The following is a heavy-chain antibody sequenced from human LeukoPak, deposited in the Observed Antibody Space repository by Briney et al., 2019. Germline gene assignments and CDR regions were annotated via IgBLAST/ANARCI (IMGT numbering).Heavy chain of an antibody. D-gene: IGHD4-17*01. Sequence: GGSLRLSCAASGFTFDTHAMTWVRQAPGKRLEWVSSIRGNGARTDYADSVKGRFTISRDNSKNTLYLQMNSLRAEDTAVYYCAKHQQIYGDSLMDVWGQGTTVTVSS. CDR3: AKHQQIYGDSLMDV. V-gene: IGHV3-23*01. CDR1: GFTFDTHA. J-gene: IGHJ6*02. CDR2: IRGNGART.